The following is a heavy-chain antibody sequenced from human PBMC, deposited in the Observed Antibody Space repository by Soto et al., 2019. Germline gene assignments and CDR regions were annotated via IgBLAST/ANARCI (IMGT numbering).Heavy chain of an antibody. CDR3: ARYVSSGSMDV. V-gene: IGHV3-33*01. J-gene: IGHJ6*02. CDR1: GFTFSNDG. Sequence: GGSLRLSCAASGFTFSNDGMHWVCQAPGKGLEWVAVIWHDGSKKYYAESVKGRFTISRDNSKNTLYLQMNSLRAEDTAVYYCARYVSSGSMDVWGQGTTVTVSS. D-gene: IGHD3-22*01. CDR2: IWHDGSKK.